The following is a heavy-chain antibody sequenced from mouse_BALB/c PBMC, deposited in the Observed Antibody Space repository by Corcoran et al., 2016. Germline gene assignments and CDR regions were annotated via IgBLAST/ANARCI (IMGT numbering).Heavy chain of an antibody. D-gene: IGHD2-1*01. CDR3: ARPHGNYLAWFAY. Sequence: EVQLQQSGPELVKPGASVKMSCKASGYTFTSYVMHWVKQKPGQGLEWIGYINPYNDGTKYNEKFKGKATLTSDKSSSTAYMELSSLTSEDYAVYYCARPHGNYLAWFAYWGQGTLVTVSA. CDR2: INPYNDGT. V-gene: IGHV1S136*01. CDR1: GYTFTSYV. J-gene: IGHJ3*01.